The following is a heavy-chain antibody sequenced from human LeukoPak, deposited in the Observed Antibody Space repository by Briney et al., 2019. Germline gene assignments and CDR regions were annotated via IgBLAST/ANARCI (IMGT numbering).Heavy chain of an antibody. Sequence: SVKVSCKASGYTFTGYYMHWVRQAPGQGLEWMGGIIPIFGTANYAQKFQGRVTITTDESTSTAYMELSSLRSEDTAVYYCARASADYDFWSGYYRYYYYYYMDVWGKGTTVTVSS. D-gene: IGHD3-3*01. J-gene: IGHJ6*03. CDR1: GYTFTGYY. CDR3: ARASADYDFWSGYYRYYYYYYMDV. CDR2: IIPIFGTA. V-gene: IGHV1-69*05.